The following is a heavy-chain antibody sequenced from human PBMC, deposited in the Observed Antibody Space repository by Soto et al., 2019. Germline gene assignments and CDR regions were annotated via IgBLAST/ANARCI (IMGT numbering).Heavy chain of an antibody. CDR1: GGSISSSNW. V-gene: IGHV4-4*02. Sequence: QVQLQESGPGLVKPSGTLSLTCAVSGGSISSSNWWSWVRQPPGKGLEWIGEIRHNGITNYNPSLKSRVTISVDKSMNQFSLNLSSVTAADTALYYCARDRDSSDTGGMDVWGQGTTVTVSS. CDR3: ARDRDSSDTGGMDV. D-gene: IGHD3-22*01. CDR2: IRHNGIT. J-gene: IGHJ6*02.